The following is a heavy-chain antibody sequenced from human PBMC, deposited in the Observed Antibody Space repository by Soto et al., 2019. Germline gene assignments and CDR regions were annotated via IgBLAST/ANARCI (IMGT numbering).Heavy chain of an antibody. Sequence: SETLSLTCTVSGGSISSYYWSWIRQPPGKGLEWIGYIYYSGSTNYNPSLKSRVTISVDTSKNRFSLKLSSVTAADTAVYYCARHYPYDYIWGSYRPVRAFDIWGQGTMVTVSS. CDR2: IYYSGST. CDR1: GGSISSYY. V-gene: IGHV4-59*08. J-gene: IGHJ3*02. D-gene: IGHD3-16*02. CDR3: ARHYPYDYIWGSYRPVRAFDI.